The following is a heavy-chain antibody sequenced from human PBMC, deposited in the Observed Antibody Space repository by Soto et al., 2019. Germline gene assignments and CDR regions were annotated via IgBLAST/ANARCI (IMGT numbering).Heavy chain of an antibody. CDR3: ARDNTMVRGIPSY. CDR2: IKQDGSEK. D-gene: IGHD3-10*01. J-gene: IGHJ4*02. CDR1: GFTFSSYW. Sequence: PGGSLRLSCAASGFTFSSYWMSLCRQSPLKWLEWVANIKQDGSEKYYVDSVKGRFTISRDNAKNSLYLQMNSLRAEDTAVYYCARDNTMVRGIPSYWGQGTLVTVSS. V-gene: IGHV3-7*01.